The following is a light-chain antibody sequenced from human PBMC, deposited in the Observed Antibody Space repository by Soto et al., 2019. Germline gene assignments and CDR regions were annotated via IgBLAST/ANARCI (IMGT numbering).Light chain of an antibody. Sequence: QSALTQPASVSGSPGQSITISCSGTSSDVGGYKYVSWYQQHPGKAPKLMIYEVSNRPSGVSDRFSGSKSGNTASLTISGLHAEDEADYYCCSYTSSTPYVFGTGTKLTVL. CDR3: CSYTSSTPYV. CDR1: SSDVGGYKY. CDR2: EVS. J-gene: IGLJ1*01. V-gene: IGLV2-14*01.